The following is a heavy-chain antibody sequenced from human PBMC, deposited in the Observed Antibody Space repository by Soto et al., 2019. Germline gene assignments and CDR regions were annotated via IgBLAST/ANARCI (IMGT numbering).Heavy chain of an antibody. V-gene: IGHV4-59*08. CDR2: IYYSGST. Sequence: PSETLSLTCTVSGGSISSYYWSWIRQPPGKGLEWIGYIYYSGSTNYNPSLKSRVTISVDTSKNQFSLKLSSVTAADTAVYYCARHYYDSSGYYYFRWFDPWGQGTLVTVS. CDR1: GGSISSYY. CDR3: ARHYYDSSGYYYFRWFDP. D-gene: IGHD3-22*01. J-gene: IGHJ5*02.